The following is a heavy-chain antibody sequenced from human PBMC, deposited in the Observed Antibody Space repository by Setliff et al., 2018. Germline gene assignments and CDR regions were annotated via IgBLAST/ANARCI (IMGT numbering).Heavy chain of an antibody. D-gene: IGHD4-4*01. CDR3: ARRDYSGGDS. CDR1: GASISSSRDY. Sequence: RPSETLSLTCTVSGASISSSRDYWGWVRQPPGKGLEWIGSIYYSGSTYYNPSLKSRVTISVDTSKNQFSLKLSSVTAADTAVFYCARRDYSGGDSWGHGTLVTVSS. CDR2: IYYSGST. J-gene: IGHJ5*01. V-gene: IGHV4-39*01.